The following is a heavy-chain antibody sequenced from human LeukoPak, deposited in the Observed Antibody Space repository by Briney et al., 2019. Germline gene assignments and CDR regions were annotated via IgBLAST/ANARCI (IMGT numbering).Heavy chain of an antibody. D-gene: IGHD5-18*01. CDR2: IGTAGDT. CDR3: ARGGDFGYSYGGYYYMDV. Sequence: GGSLRLSCAASGFTFSSDGMHWVRQATGKRLEWVSTIGTAGDTYYLDSVKGRFTISRENAMNYVYLQMNSLTAGSTSLCYCARGGDFGYSYGGYYYMDVWGKGTTVIVSS. CDR1: GFTFSSDG. J-gene: IGHJ6*03. V-gene: IGHV3-13*01.